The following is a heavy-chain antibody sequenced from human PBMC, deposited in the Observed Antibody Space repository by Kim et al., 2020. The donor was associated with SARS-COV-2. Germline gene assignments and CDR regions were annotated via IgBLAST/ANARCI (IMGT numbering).Heavy chain of an antibody. CDR2: YN. D-gene: IGHD2-15*01. V-gene: IGHV6-1*01. Sequence: YNEDAESVKSRISIKPDTSKNQLSLQLNSVTPEDTAVYYCARDLAAYFDYWGQGTLVTVSS. J-gene: IGHJ4*02. CDR3: ARDLAAYFDY.